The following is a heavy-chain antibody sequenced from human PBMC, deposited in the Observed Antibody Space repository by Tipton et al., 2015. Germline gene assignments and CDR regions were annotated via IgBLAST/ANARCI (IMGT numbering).Heavy chain of an antibody. D-gene: IGHD5-24*01. J-gene: IGHJ5*02. CDR2: INHGGSA. V-gene: IGHV4-34*01. CDR3: ARLQWVVHIRNNWFDP. Sequence: LRLSCAVYGESFGGYFWSWIRQSPGKGLEWIGEINHGGSANYNPSLGSRVSISVDRSKTQFSLKLTSVTAADTAIYYSARLQWVVHIRNNWFDPWGQGTLVTVSS. CDR1: GESFGGYF.